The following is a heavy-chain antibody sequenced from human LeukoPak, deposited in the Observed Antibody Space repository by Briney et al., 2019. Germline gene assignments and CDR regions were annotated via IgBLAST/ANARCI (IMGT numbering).Heavy chain of an antibody. D-gene: IGHD1-26*01. CDR1: GFTFSSYS. J-gene: IGHJ4*02. V-gene: IGHV3-21*01. CDR3: ARDWGVWELPTRPFDY. CDR2: ISSSSSYI. Sequence: GGSLRLSCAASGFTFSSYSMNWVRQAPGKGLEWVSSISSSSSYIYYADSVKGRFTISRDNAKNSLYLQMNSLRAEDTAVYYCARDWGVWELPTRPFDYWGQGTLVTVSS.